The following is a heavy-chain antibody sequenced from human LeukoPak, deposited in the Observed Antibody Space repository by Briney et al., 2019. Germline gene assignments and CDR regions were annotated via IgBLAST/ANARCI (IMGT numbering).Heavy chain of an antibody. J-gene: IGHJ4*02. Sequence: PSETLSLTCTVSGGSISSSSYYWGWIRQPPGKGLEWIGSIYYTGNTYYNSSLKSRVTISLDTSKNQFSLKLSSVTAADTAVYYCARQLVSGPYSGYDRPTTTFDYWGQGTLVTVSS. D-gene: IGHD5-12*01. CDR1: GGSISSSSYY. CDR3: ARQLVSGPYSGYDRPTTTFDY. CDR2: IYYTGNT. V-gene: IGHV4-39*01.